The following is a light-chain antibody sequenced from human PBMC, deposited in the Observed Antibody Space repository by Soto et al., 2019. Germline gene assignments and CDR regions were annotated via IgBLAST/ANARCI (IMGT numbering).Light chain of an antibody. CDR1: EDISKY. CDR3: QYYENLLT. V-gene: IGKV1-33*01. Sequence: DIQMTQSPPSLSASVGDRVTITCQASEDISKYLNWYQQKPGKAPKLLIYDVSNLETGVTSRFSGSGSGTDFSFTISSLQSEDIATYYCQYYENLLTFGGGTKVEIK. J-gene: IGKJ4*01. CDR2: DVS.